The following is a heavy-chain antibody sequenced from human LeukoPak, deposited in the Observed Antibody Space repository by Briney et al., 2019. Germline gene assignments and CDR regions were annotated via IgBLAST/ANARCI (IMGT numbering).Heavy chain of an antibody. V-gene: IGHV3-30-3*01. CDR3: AKGNILTGDLYDN. CDR1: GITFSSYA. D-gene: IGHD3-9*01. CDR2: ISYDGSSK. Sequence: GGSLRLSCAVSGITFSSYAMHWVRQAPGKGLEWVAVISYDGSSKYYADSVKGRFTISRDNSKNTLYLQMNSLRAEDTAVYFCAKGNILTGDLYDNWGQGTLVTVSS. J-gene: IGHJ4*02.